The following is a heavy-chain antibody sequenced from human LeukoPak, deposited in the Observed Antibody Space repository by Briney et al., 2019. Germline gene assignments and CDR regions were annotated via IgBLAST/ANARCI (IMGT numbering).Heavy chain of an antibody. CDR1: GVYFDDYY. CDR3: TRMTTGHDY. D-gene: IGHD4-17*01. Sequence: SETLSLTCAVSGVYFDDYYRSWVRQTPGKGLEWIGEINHSGYTNDSPSLKSRVTLSIDTSRKQFSLNLRSVTVADAGIYYCTRMTTGHDYWGQGTLVTVSS. J-gene: IGHJ4*02. CDR2: INHSGYT. V-gene: IGHV4-34*01.